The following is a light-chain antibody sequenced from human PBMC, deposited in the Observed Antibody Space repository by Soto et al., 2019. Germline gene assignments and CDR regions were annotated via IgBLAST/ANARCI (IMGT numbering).Light chain of an antibody. CDR3: QHYNSYSEA. CDR1: LTSTTW. Sequence: IQLTQSPPTLSASVGDRVTIACRASLTSTTWMAWYQQKPGKAPKLLVYDASTLQSGVPSRFSGSGSETEFTLTISSLQPDDFATYYCQHYNSYSEAFGQGTKVDI. J-gene: IGKJ1*01. CDR2: DAS. V-gene: IGKV1-5*01.